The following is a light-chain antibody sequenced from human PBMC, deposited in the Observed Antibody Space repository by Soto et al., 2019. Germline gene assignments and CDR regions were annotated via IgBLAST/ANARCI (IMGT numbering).Light chain of an antibody. CDR1: SSDVGTYNL. CDR2: EGS. Sequence: QSALTQPASVSGSPGQSVTISCTGTSSDVGTYNLVSWYQQHPAKAPQILIYEGSKRPSGVSNRFSGSKSGNTASLTISGLQAEDEADYYCSSSAGDATSDVVFGGGTQLTVL. V-gene: IGLV2-23*01. CDR3: SSSAGDATSDVV. J-gene: IGLJ2*01.